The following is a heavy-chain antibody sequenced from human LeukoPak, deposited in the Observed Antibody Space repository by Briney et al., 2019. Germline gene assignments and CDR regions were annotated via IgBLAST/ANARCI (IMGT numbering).Heavy chain of an antibody. V-gene: IGHV5-51*01. J-gene: IGHJ6*02. CDR1: GYRFTTYW. CDR2: IYPGDSDT. CDR3: ARYCSSTSCVSKHGMDV. D-gene: IGHD2-2*01. Sequence: GESLKISCKGSGYRFTTYWIAWVRQMPGKGLEWMGIIYPGDSDTRYSLSFQGQVTISADESITTAYLQWSSLKASDSAIYYCARYCSSTSCVSKHGMDVWGQGTTVTVSS.